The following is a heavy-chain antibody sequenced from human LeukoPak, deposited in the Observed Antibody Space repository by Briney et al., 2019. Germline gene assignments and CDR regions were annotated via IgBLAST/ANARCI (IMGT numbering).Heavy chain of an antibody. CDR3: ARSMEYYDILTGYPSGYYFDY. V-gene: IGHV3-48*03. D-gene: IGHD3-9*01. J-gene: IGHJ4*02. Sequence: GGSLRLSCAASGFTFSSYEMNWVRQAPGKGLEWVSYISSSGSTIYYADSVKGRFTISRDNAKNSLYLQMNSLRAEDTAVYYCARSMEYYDILTGYPSGYYFDYWGQGTLVTVSS. CDR1: GFTFSSYE. CDR2: ISSSGSTI.